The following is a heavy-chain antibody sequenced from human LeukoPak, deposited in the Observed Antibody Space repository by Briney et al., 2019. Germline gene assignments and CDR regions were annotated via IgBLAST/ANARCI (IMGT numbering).Heavy chain of an antibody. Sequence: SETLSLTCTVSGDSIGTYFWNWIRQSAGEGLEWIGHVYDGGRTNYNPSLKGRVTVSVDTSRNLFSLRLSSVTAADTAVYYCARDFVETGVVGFDMWGQGTMVTVSS. J-gene: IGHJ3*02. V-gene: IGHV4-4*07. CDR2: VYDGGRT. CDR1: GDSIGTYF. D-gene: IGHD2-8*02. CDR3: ARDFVETGVVGFDM.